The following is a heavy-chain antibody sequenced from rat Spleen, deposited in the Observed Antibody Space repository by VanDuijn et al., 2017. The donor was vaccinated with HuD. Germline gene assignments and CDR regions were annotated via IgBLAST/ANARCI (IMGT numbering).Heavy chain of an antibody. Sequence: EVQLVESGGGLVQPGRSLKLSCAASGFTFSDYYMAWVRQAPTKGLEWVASITNTGGSTYYPDSVKGRFTISRDNAKSTLYLQMNSLRSEDTATYYCTRGGQLLDYWGQGVMVTVSS. J-gene: IGHJ2*01. CDR3: TRGGQLLDY. V-gene: IGHV5-20*01. CDR1: GFTFSDYY. D-gene: IGHD1-10*01. CDR2: ITNTGGST.